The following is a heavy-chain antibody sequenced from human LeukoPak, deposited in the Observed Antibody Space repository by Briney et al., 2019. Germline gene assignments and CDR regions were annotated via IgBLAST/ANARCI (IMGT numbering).Heavy chain of an antibody. J-gene: IGHJ4*02. V-gene: IGHV1-46*01. CDR2: INPSGGST. D-gene: IGHD3-22*01. Sequence: ASVKVSCKASGYTFTSYYMHWVRQAPGQGLEWMGIINPSGGSTSYAPKFQGRVTITRDTSTSTVYMDLSGLRSEDTAVYYCARDSHDTSGYPGYWGQGTLVTVSS. CDR3: ARDSHDTSGYPGY. CDR1: GYTFTSYY.